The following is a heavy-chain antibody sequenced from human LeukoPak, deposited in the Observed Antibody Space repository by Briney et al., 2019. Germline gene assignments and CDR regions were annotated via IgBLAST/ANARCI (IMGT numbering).Heavy chain of an antibody. D-gene: IGHD3-3*01. CDR3: AKDKGDFWSGYYSFFDY. J-gene: IGHJ4*02. CDR1: GFTFDDYA. Sequence: PGGSLRPSCAASGFTFDDYAMHWVRQAPGKGLEWVSGISWNSGSIGYADSVKGRFTISRDNAKNSLYLQMNSLRAEDTALYYCAKDKGDFWSGYYSFFDYWGQGTLVTVSS. CDR2: ISWNSGSI. V-gene: IGHV3-9*01.